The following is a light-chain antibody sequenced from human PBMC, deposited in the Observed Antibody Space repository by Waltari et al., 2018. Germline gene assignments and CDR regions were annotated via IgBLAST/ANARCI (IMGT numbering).Light chain of an antibody. CDR3: QQSYDYPFT. CDR2: TVS. J-gene: IGKJ3*01. Sequence: DIQITQSPSSLSASVGDRVTIGCRATQNITRYLNWYQQKPGKAPNLLIHTVSKLHSGVPSRFSGSGSGTDFTLAISSLQPEDFASYYCQQSYDYPFTFGPGTTVDLK. V-gene: IGKV1-39*01. CDR1: QNITRY.